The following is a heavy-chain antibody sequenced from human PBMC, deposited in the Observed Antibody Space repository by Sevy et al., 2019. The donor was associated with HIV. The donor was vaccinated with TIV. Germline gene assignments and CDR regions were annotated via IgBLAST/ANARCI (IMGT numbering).Heavy chain of an antibody. V-gene: IGHV3-33*01. CDR2: MWFDGSNT. Sequence: GGSLRLSCAASGFTFSTYGMHWVRQAPGKGLEWVAVMWFDGSNTYYADSVKGRFTISRDIAKNTLHLQMNSLRAEDTAVYYWARDLEFYDYVDYGPAFMPDYLGQGTLVTVSS. J-gene: IGHJ4*02. D-gene: IGHD3-16*01. CDR3: ARDLEFYDYVDYGPAFMPDY. CDR1: GFTFSTYG.